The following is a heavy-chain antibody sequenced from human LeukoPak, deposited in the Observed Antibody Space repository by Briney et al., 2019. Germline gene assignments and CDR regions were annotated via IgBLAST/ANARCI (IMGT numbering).Heavy chain of an antibody. D-gene: IGHD6-13*01. Sequence: ASVKVSCKASGYTFTGYYMHWVRQAPGQGLEWMGWINPNSGGTNYAQKFQGGVTMTRDTSISTAYMELSRLRSDDTAVYYCARVGEDSSSWYYNWFDPWGQGTLVTVSS. CDR2: INPNSGGT. V-gene: IGHV1-2*02. CDR1: GYTFTGYY. CDR3: ARVGEDSSSWYYNWFDP. J-gene: IGHJ5*02.